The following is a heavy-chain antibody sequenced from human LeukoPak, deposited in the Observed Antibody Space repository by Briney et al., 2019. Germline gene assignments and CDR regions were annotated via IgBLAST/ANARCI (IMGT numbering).Heavy chain of an antibody. D-gene: IGHD2-15*01. CDR2: IRSKANSYAT. J-gene: IGHJ6*03. Sequence: GGSLRLACAASGFTFSGSAMHWVRQASGKGLEWVGRIRSKANSYATAYAASVKGRFTISRDDSKNTAYLQMNSLKTEDTAVYYCTRQGYCSGGSCYGVLRLSYYYYMDVWGKGTTVTISS. CDR3: TRQGYCSGGSCYGVLRLSYYYYMDV. V-gene: IGHV3-73*01. CDR1: GFTFSGSA.